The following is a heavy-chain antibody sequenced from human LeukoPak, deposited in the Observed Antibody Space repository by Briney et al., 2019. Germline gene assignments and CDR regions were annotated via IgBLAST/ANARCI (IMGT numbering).Heavy chain of an antibody. Sequence: GGSLRFSCAASGFTFSSYAMSWVRQAPGKGLEWVSAISGSGGSTYYADSVKGRFTISRDNSKNTLYLQMNSLRAEDTAVYYCAKTVPRYCGGDCYPSVNWFDPWGQGTLVTVSS. CDR3: AKTVPRYCGGDCYPSVNWFDP. J-gene: IGHJ5*02. CDR1: GFTFSSYA. CDR2: ISGSGGST. D-gene: IGHD2-21*02. V-gene: IGHV3-23*01.